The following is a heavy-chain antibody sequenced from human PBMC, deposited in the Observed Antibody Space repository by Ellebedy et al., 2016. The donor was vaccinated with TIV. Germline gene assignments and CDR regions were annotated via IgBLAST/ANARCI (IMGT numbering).Heavy chain of an antibody. J-gene: IGHJ4*02. Sequence: ASVKVSXKASGYTFTSYYMHWVRQAPGQGLEWMGIINPSGGRTSYAQKFQGRVTMTRDTSTSTVYMELSSLRSEDTAVYNCARDLFGGVTADYWGQGTLVTVSS. CDR1: GYTFTSYY. CDR2: INPSGGRT. CDR3: ARDLFGGVTADY. V-gene: IGHV1-46*01. D-gene: IGHD3-16*01.